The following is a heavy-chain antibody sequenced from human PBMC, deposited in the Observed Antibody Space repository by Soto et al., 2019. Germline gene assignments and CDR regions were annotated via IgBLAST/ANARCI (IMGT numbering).Heavy chain of an antibody. CDR1: GFTFSSNG. V-gene: IGHV3-30*18. D-gene: IGHD2-21*01. Sequence: QIQLVESGGGVVQPGRSLRLSCVASGFTFSSNGMHWVRQAPGKGLEWVAVISSDGSYQYYGDSVKGRFTVSRDNSKNTLYVEMNSLRAEDTAVYYCVKSKGLGDSDLNVDYWGQGTLVTVSS. CDR2: ISSDGSYQ. CDR3: VKSKGLGDSDLNVDY. J-gene: IGHJ4*02.